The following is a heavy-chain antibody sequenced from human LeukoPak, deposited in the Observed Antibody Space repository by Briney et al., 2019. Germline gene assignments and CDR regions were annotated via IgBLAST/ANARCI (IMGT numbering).Heavy chain of an antibody. CDR2: IKQDGSKQ. V-gene: IGHV3-7*04. CDR3: TRGGGWFPDY. CDR1: GFALSSYW. Sequence: PGGSRRLSCVASGFALSSYWMSWVRQAPGKGLEWVANIKQDGSKQHYVDSVKGRFTISRDNAKNSLYLQMNSLRAEDTAVYYCTRGGGWFPDYWGQGTLVTVSS. D-gene: IGHD6-19*01. J-gene: IGHJ4*02.